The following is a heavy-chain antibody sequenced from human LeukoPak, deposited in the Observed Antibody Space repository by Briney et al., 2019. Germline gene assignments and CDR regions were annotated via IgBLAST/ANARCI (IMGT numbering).Heavy chain of an antibody. CDR3: ARLPYYYDSIPE. V-gene: IGHV1-18*01. CDR1: GYTFTSYG. D-gene: IGHD3-22*01. Sequence: ASVKVSCKASGYTFTSYGISWVRQAPGQGLEWMGWISAYNGNTNYAQKLQGRVTMTRDTSTSTVYMELSSLRSEDTAVYYCARLPYYYDSIPEWGQGTLVTVSS. J-gene: IGHJ4*02. CDR2: ISAYNGNT.